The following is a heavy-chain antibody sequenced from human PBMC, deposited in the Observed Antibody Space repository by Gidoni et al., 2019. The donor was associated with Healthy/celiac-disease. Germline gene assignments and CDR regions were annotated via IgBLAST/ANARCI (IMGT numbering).Heavy chain of an antibody. J-gene: IGHJ3*02. CDR1: GGSFSGYY. CDR3: AREGDILTGFGNAFDI. CDR2: INHSGST. Sequence: QVQLQQWGAGRLKPSETLSLTGAVYGGSFSGYYWSWIRQPPGKGLEWIGEINHSGSTNYNPSLKSQVTISVDTSKNQFSLKLSSVTAADTAVYYCAREGDILTGFGNAFDIWGQGTMVTVSS. V-gene: IGHV4-34*01. D-gene: IGHD3-9*01.